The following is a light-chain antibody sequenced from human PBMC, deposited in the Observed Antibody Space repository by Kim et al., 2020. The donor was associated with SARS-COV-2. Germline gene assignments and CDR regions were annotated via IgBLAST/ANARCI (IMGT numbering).Light chain of an antibody. Sequence: QSVLTQPPSASGTPGQRVTISCSGSSSNIGSNTVNWYQQVPGTPPKLVMFSDSERPLGVPDRFSGSKSGTSASLAISGLQSEDEADYFCAAWDDSLDGHVVFGGGTKLTVL. J-gene: IGLJ2*01. CDR1: SSNIGSNT. CDR2: SDS. CDR3: AAWDDSLDGHVV. V-gene: IGLV1-44*01.